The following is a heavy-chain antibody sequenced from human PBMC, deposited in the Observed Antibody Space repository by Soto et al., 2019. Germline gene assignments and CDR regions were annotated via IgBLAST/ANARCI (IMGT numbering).Heavy chain of an antibody. V-gene: IGHV1-2*04. CDR1: GYTFTGYY. J-gene: IGHJ4*02. D-gene: IGHD1-26*01. Sequence: ASVKVSCKASGYTFTGYYMHWVRQAPGQGLEWMGWINPNSGGTNYAQKFQGWVTMTRDTSISTAYMELSRLRSDDTAVYYCARDSTRTGVGATLSVSSFDYWGQGTLVTVSS. CDR2: INPNSGGT. CDR3: ARDSTRTGVGATLSVSSFDY.